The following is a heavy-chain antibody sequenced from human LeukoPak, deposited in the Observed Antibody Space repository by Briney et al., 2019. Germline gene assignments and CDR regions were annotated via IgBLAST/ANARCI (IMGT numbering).Heavy chain of an antibody. Sequence: SETLSLTCTVSGDSFSSVTDYWAWIRQPPGKGLEWIASGDYSGGTYYNPSLESRVAISADMSKNQIFLKLTSVTGADTAVYYCAGERGEEYSSGWYKTNYFDNWGQGIRVTVSS. J-gene: IGHJ4*02. CDR2: GDYSGGT. CDR3: AGERGEEYSSGWYKTNYFDN. D-gene: IGHD6-13*01. CDR1: GDSFSSVTDY. V-gene: IGHV4-39*07.